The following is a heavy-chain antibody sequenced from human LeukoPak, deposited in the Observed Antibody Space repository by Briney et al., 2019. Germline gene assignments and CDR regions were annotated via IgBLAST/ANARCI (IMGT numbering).Heavy chain of an antibody. CDR3: ARGVTFGGVIVPAFDI. Sequence: PSETLSLTCIVSGGSISSYYWSWIRQPPGKGLEWIGYIYYSGRTNYNPSLKSRVTISLDASKNQFSLKLSSVTAADTAVYFCARGVTFGGVIVPAFDIWGQGTMVTVSS. CDR2: IYYSGRT. CDR1: GGSISSYY. V-gene: IGHV4-59*08. J-gene: IGHJ3*02. D-gene: IGHD3-16*02.